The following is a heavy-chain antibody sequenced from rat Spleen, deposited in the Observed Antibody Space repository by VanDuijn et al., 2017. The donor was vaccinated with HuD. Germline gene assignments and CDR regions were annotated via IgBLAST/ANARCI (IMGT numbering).Heavy chain of an antibody. CDR1: GFIFSDYY. D-gene: IGHD4-5*01. CDR2: ISYDGSDT. J-gene: IGHJ4*01. CDR3: GRHGRGKTTYYYVMDV. Sequence: EVQLVESDGGLVQPGRSLKLSCAASGFIFSDYYVAWVRQAPTKGLEWVATISYDGSDTYYRDSVKGRFTISRDNAKSTLYLQMASLRSEDTATYYCGRHGRGKTTYYYVMDVWGQGTSVTVSS. V-gene: IGHV5-29*01.